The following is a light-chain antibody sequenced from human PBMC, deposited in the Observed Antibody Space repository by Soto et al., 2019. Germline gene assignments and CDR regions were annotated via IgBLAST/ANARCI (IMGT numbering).Light chain of an antibody. J-gene: IGKJ1*01. CDR3: QQYYSTPWT. CDR1: QSVLYSSNNKNY. Sequence: DIVMTQSPDSLAVSLGERATINCKSSQSVLYSSNNKNYLAWYQQKPGQPPKLLIYWASTRESGVPDRFRGSGSGPDFTLTISSLQAEDVAVYYCQQYYSTPWTFGQGTKVAIK. CDR2: WAS. V-gene: IGKV4-1*01.